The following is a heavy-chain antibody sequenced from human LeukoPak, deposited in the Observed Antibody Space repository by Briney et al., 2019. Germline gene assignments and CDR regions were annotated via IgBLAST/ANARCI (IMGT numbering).Heavy chain of an antibody. D-gene: IGHD3-10*01. CDR2: ISYDGSNK. J-gene: IGHJ4*02. CDR3: AKDERRWFGELTSYFDY. V-gene: IGHV3-30-3*01. CDR1: GFTFSSYA. Sequence: PGGSLRLSCAASGFTFSSYAMHWVRQAPGKGLEWVAVISYDGSNKYYADSVKGRFTISRDNSKNTLYLQMNSLRAEDTAVYYCAKDERRWFGELTSYFDYWGQGTLVTVSS.